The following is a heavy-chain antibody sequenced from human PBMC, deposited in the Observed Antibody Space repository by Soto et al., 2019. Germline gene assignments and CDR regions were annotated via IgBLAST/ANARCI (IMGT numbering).Heavy chain of an antibody. Sequence: SVKVSCKASGGTFSRYAFSWVRQAPGQGLEWMGGIVPIYGTRGFAQKFQGRLTITADEPTRTAYMELSSLRSEDTAVYYCARDLDYYGSGSHYYYGMGVWGQGATVTVSS. CDR3: ARDLDYYGSGSHYYYGMGV. CDR1: GGTFSRYA. CDR2: IVPIYGTR. D-gene: IGHD3-10*01. J-gene: IGHJ6*02. V-gene: IGHV1-69*13.